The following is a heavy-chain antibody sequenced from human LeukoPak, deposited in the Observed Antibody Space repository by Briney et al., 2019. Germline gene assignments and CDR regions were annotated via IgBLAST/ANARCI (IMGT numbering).Heavy chain of an antibody. D-gene: IGHD5-24*01. CDR1: GGSVDNSNYY. Sequence: SETLSLTCAVSGGSVDNSNYYWAWIRQPPGKGLEWIGTIFSSGSTFYSPSLETRITISVDTSMTQFSLKLSSVTAADTAVYFCASERWSRRSYFDFWGQGILVTVSS. CDR2: IFSSGST. V-gene: IGHV4-39*07. CDR3: ASERWSRRSYFDF. J-gene: IGHJ4*02.